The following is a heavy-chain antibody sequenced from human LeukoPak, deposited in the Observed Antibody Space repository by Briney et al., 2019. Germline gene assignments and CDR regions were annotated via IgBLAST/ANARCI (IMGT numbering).Heavy chain of an antibody. Sequence: GRSLRLSCAASGFTFDDYAMHWVRQAPGKGLEWVPGISWNSGSIGYADSVKGRFTISRDNAKNSLYLQMNSLRAEDTALYYCAKGVAVTVYWYFDLWGRGTLVTVSS. CDR1: GFTFDDYA. V-gene: IGHV3-9*01. J-gene: IGHJ2*01. CDR2: ISWNSGSI. CDR3: AKGVAVTVYWYFDL. D-gene: IGHD2-21*02.